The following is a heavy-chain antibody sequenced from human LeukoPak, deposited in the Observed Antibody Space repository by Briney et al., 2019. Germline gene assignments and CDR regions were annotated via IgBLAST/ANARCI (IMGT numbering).Heavy chain of an antibody. CDR1: GGSISSGGYY. J-gene: IGHJ4*02. CDR2: IYYSGST. V-gene: IGHV4-61*08. Sequence: SETLSLTCTVSGGSISSGGYYWSWIRQPPGKGLEWIGYIYYSGSTNYNPPLKSRVTISVDTSKNQFSLKLSSVTAADTAVYYCVGGDYSQLDYWGQGTLVTVSS. D-gene: IGHD4-11*01. CDR3: VGGDYSQLDY.